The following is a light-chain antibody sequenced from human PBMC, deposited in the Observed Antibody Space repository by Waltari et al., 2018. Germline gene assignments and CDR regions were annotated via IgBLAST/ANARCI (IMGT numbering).Light chain of an antibody. CDR1: NLGTRP. CDR3: QVWHTTSDPYVV. Sequence: SYVLTHPPSVSVPPAKTARIPCGDHNLGTRPVHGYQQKPGQAPVLVIRDDSTRPSGIPRRFSASESGNTATLTISRVEAGDEADYYCQVWHTTSDPYVVFGGGTKLTVL. CDR2: DDS. V-gene: IGLV3-21*04. J-gene: IGLJ2*01.